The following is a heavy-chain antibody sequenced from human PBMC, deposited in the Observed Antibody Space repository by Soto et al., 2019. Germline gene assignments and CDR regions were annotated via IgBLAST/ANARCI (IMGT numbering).Heavy chain of an antibody. Sequence: ASVKVSCTASGYTFTSYVISWVRQAPGQGLEWMGWINPNSGGTKSAQKFQGRVTMTRDTSISTAYMELSRLRSDDTAVYYCARRKGEDYDSSGYNSYFDYWGKGPLVTVAS. V-gene: IGHV1-2*02. CDR2: INPNSGGT. J-gene: IGHJ4*02. D-gene: IGHD3-22*01. CDR3: ARRKGEDYDSSGYNSYFDY. CDR1: GYTFTSYV.